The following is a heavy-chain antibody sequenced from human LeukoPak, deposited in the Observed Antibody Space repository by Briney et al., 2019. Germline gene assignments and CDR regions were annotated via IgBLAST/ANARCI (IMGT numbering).Heavy chain of an antibody. CDR1: GFSFSSYS. V-gene: IGHV3-48*02. CDR3: ARDDTSSWYQEY. D-gene: IGHD6-13*01. J-gene: IGHJ4*02. Sequence: GGSLRLSCAASGFSFSSYSMNWVRQAPGKGLEWVSYISSGSDSIYYAASVKGRFTISRDNAKNSLYLQMDSLRDGDTAVYYCARDDTSSWYQEYWGQGTLVTVSS. CDR2: ISSGSDSI.